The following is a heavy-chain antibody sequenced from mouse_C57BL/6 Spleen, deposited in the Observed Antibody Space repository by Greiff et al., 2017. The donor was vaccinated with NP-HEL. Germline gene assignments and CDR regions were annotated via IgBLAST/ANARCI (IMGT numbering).Heavy chain of an antibody. V-gene: IGHV5-17*01. Sequence: DVKLVESGGGLVKPGGSLKLSCAASGFTFSDYGMHWVRQAPEQGLEWVAYISSGSSAIYYVDTVKGRSTISRDNAKNTLFLQMTSLRSEDTAMYYCARGRNWGYFDVWGKGTTVTVSS. D-gene: IGHD4-1*01. J-gene: IGHJ1*03. CDR2: ISSGSSAI. CDR1: GFTFSDYG. CDR3: ARGRNWGYFDV.